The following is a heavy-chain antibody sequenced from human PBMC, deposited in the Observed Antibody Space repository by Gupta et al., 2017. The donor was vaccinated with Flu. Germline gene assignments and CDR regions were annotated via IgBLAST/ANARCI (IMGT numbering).Heavy chain of an antibody. D-gene: IGHD5-18*01. CDR1: GFTFSNYG. CDR2: ISYDGSDK. Sequence: QVQLVESGGGVVQPGRSLRLSCAASGFTFSNYGMHWVRQAPGKGLEWVALISYDGSDKYYADSVKDRFTISRDDSKNTLDLQMNSLRPEDTALYYCARSYGTALAHSVDSWGQGTLVTVSS. CDR3: ARSYGTALAHSVDS. V-gene: IGHV3-30*03. J-gene: IGHJ4*02.